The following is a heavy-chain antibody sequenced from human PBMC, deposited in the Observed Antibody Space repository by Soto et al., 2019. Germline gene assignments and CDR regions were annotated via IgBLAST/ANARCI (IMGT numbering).Heavy chain of an antibody. CDR1: GYTFTSYA. Sequence: QVQLVQSGAEERKPGASVKASCKSSGYTFTSYAMHWVRQAPGQRLEWMGWINAGNGNTKYSQKFQGRVIITRDTSANTAYMELSSLRSEDTAVYYCARDLSGFDPWGQGTLVTVSS. CDR3: ARDLSGFDP. V-gene: IGHV1-3*05. J-gene: IGHJ5*02. CDR2: INAGNGNT.